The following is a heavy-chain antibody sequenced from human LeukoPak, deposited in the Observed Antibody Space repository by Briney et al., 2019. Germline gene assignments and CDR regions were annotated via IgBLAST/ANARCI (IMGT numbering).Heavy chain of an antibody. CDR3: ARDLYGYGGFFDY. Sequence: KPSETLSLTCTVSGGSISTYNWSWIRQPPGKGLEWIGYIHYSGSTKYNPSLKSRVTISVDTSKNQFSLKLTSVTAADTAVYYCARDLYGYGGFFDYWGQGTLVTVSS. V-gene: IGHV4-59*01. CDR2: IHYSGST. D-gene: IGHD5-18*01. J-gene: IGHJ4*02. CDR1: GGSISTYN.